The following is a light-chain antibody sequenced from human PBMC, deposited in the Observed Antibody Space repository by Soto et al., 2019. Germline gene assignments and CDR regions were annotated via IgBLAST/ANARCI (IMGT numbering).Light chain of an antibody. CDR1: QIISTW. CDR2: KGS. CDR3: QQYISYSYT. V-gene: IGKV1-5*03. J-gene: IGKJ2*01. Sequence: DIQMTQSPSTLSASVGDRVTITCRASQIISTWLAWYQQKPGKAPKHLIYKGSTLENGVPSRFSGSGSGTEFTLTIRSLQPDDFATYYCQQYISYSYTFGQGTKLEIK.